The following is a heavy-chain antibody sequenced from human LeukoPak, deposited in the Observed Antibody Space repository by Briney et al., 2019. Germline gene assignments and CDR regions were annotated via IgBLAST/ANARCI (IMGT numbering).Heavy chain of an antibody. Sequence: ASVKVSCKASGYTFTSYYMHWVRQAPGQGLEWMGIINPSGGGTSYAQKFQGRVTMTRDTSTSTVYMELSSLRSEDTAVYYCARDPVREFGELLYDAFDIWGQGTMVTVSS. CDR1: GYTFTSYY. CDR3: ARDPVREFGELLYDAFDI. CDR2: INPSGGGT. J-gene: IGHJ3*02. D-gene: IGHD3-10*01. V-gene: IGHV1-46*03.